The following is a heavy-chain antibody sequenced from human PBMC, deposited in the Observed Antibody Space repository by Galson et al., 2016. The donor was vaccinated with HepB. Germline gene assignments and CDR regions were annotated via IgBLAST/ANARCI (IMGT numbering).Heavy chain of an antibody. Sequence: SLRLSCAASGFTFRNHAMSWVRQAPGKGLEWASGFSGTGGQTHYADSVKGRFTISRDNSKNTLYLQMNSLRAEDTAVYFCVRDKSGGDSWYFDVWGRGTVVIVSS. V-gene: IGHV3-23*01. CDR2: FSGTGGQT. J-gene: IGHJ2*01. D-gene: IGHD3-3*01. CDR3: VRDKSGGDSWYFDV. CDR1: GFTFRNHA.